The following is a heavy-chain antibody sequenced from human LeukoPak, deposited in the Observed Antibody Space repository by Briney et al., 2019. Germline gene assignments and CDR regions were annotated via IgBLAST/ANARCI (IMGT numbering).Heavy chain of an antibody. CDR1: GYTFTSYG. CDR2: ISAYNGNT. V-gene: IGHV1-18*01. J-gene: IGHJ4*02. D-gene: IGHD2-2*01. Sequence: ASVKVSCKASGYTFTSYGISWVRQAPGQGLEWMGWISAYNGNTNYAQKLQGRVTMTTDTSTSTAYMELRSLRSDDTAVYYCARATAYCSSTSCYAYWGQGTLVTVSS. CDR3: ARATAYCSSTSCYAY.